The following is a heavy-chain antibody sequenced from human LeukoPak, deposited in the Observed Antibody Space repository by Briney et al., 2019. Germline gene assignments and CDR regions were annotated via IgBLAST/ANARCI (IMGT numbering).Heavy chain of an antibody. Sequence: GGSLRLSCAASGFTFSSYSMNWVRQAPGKGLEWVSSISSSSSYIYYADSVKGRFTISRDNTKNSLYLQMNSLRAEDTAVYYCARDVAENWNFDYWGQGTLVTVSS. V-gene: IGHV3-21*01. D-gene: IGHD1-1*01. CDR3: ARDVAENWNFDY. J-gene: IGHJ4*02. CDR2: ISSSSSYI. CDR1: GFTFSSYS.